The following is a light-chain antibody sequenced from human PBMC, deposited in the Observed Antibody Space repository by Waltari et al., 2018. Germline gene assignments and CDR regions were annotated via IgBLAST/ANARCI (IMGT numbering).Light chain of an antibody. CDR1: SHDVGPYYY. J-gene: IGLJ2*01. V-gene: IGLV2-14*03. CDR2: DVS. Sequence: QSALTQPASVSGSPGPAITISCTGTSHDVGPYYYFPWYQQRPGKAPKLIIYDVSYRPSGVSNRFSGSKSGSTASLTISGLQAEDEADYHCSSYTSSSTVGVLFGGGTKLTVL. CDR3: SSYTSSSTVGVL.